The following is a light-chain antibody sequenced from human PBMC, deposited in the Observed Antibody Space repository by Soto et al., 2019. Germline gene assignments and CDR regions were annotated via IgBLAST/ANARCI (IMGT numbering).Light chain of an antibody. CDR3: QQYGSSQLT. CDR1: QRVSSSY. J-gene: IGKJ4*01. V-gene: IGKV3-20*01. Sequence: EIVLTQSPGALSLTPGERATLSCRASQRVSSSYLAWYQQKPGQAPRLLIYGASSRATGIPDRFSGSGSGTDFTLTISRLEPEDFAVYYCQQYGSSQLTFGRGTKVEIK. CDR2: GAS.